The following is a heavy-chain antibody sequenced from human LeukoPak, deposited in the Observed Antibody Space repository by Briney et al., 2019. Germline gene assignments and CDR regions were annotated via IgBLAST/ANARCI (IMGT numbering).Heavy chain of an antibody. CDR3: ARQVGSYYYDSSGYYYGYYYMDV. Sequence: SETLSLTCTVSGGSISSYYWSWIRQPAGKGLEWIGRIYTSGSTNYNPSLKSRVTMSVDTSKNQFSLKLSSVTAADTAVYYCARQVGSYYYDSSGYYYGYYYMDVWGKGTTVTISS. V-gene: IGHV4-4*07. D-gene: IGHD3-22*01. CDR2: IYTSGST. CDR1: GGSISSYY. J-gene: IGHJ6*03.